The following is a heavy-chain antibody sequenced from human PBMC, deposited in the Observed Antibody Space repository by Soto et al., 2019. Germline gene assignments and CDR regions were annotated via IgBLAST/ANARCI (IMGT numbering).Heavy chain of an antibody. V-gene: IGHV1-45*02. CDR3: AIGGGGPAPFTWELPGL. D-gene: IGHD1-26*01. CDR1: GFTFTYRY. Sequence: QMQLVQSGAEVKKTASSVKISCKASGFTFTYRYLHWVRQAPGQALEWMGWITPSTGDVNYPQKFQERVTITTDRSMSTVYMELTSLTSEDSAMYFCAIGGGGPAPFTWELPGLWGPGTLVIVSS. CDR2: ITPSTGDV. J-gene: IGHJ4*02.